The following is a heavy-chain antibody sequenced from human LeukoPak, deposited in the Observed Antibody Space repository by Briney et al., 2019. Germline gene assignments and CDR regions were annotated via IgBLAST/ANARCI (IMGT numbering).Heavy chain of an antibody. CDR2: ISAYNGNT. D-gene: IGHD2-2*02. V-gene: IGHV1-18*01. Sequence: GASVKVSCKASGYTFTSYGISWVRQAPGQGLEWMGWISAYNGNTNYAQKLQGRVTMTTDTSTSTAYMELRSLRSDDTAVYYCARVDVDCSSTSCYTRYYYYYMDVWGQGTTVTVSS. CDR3: ARVDVDCSSTSCYTRYYYYYMDV. CDR1: GYTFTSYG. J-gene: IGHJ6*03.